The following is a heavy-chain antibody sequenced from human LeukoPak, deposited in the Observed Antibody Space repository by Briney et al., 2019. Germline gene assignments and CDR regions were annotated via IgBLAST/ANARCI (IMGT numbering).Heavy chain of an antibody. CDR2: IYYSGST. Sequence: SETLSLTCTVSGGSISSGGYYWGWIRQPPGKGLEWIGSIYYSGSTYYNPSLKSRVTISVDTSKNQFSLKLSSVTAADTAVYYCASFVVVVAATDYWGQGTLVTVSS. V-gene: IGHV4-39*01. CDR1: GGSISSGGYY. J-gene: IGHJ4*02. D-gene: IGHD2-15*01. CDR3: ASFVVVVAATDY.